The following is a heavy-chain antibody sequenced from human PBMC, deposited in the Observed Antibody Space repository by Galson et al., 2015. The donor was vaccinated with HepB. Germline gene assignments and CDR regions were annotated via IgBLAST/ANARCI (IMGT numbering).Heavy chain of an antibody. D-gene: IGHD2-21*02. V-gene: IGHV1-69*13. CDR1: GGTFSNFA. CDR2: IIPIFGIA. Sequence: SVKVSCKASGGTFSNFAISWVRQAPGQGLEWMGQIIPIFGIANYPQKFRGTVTITADESTGTAYMELSSLRSEDTAVYYCARGVMTPVVNAFDIWGQGTMVTVSS. CDR3: ARGVMTPVVNAFDI. J-gene: IGHJ3*02.